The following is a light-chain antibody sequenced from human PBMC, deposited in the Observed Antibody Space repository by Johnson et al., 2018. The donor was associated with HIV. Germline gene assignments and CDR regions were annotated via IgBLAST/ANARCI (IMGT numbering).Light chain of an antibody. CDR3: GTWDSSLAPV. CDR1: SSNIGNNY. V-gene: IGLV1-51*02. CDR2: ENN. J-gene: IGLJ1*01. Sequence: SVLTQPPSVSAAPGQKVTISCSGSSSNIGNNYVSWYQQLPGTAPKLLIYENNKRPSGIPDRFSGSKSGTSATLGITGLQTGDEADYYCGTWDSSLAPVFGTGTKVTVL.